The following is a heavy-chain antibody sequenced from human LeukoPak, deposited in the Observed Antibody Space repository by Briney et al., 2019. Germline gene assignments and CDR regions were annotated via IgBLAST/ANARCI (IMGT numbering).Heavy chain of an antibody. J-gene: IGHJ3*02. CDR2: ISDDGSNK. CDR1: GFTFSSYA. V-gene: IGHV3-30*04. CDR3: ARVDDLDAFDM. D-gene: IGHD2-2*03. Sequence: GGSLRLSCAASGFTFSSYAMHWVRQAPGKGLEWVAVISDDGSNKYYADSVKGRFTISRDNSKNTLYLQMNSLRAEDTAVYYCARVDDLDAFDMWGQGTMVIVSS.